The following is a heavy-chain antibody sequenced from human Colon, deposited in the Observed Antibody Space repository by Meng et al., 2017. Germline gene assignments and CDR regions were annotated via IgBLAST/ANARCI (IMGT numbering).Heavy chain of an antibody. V-gene: IGHV4-34*01. CDR3: ARGVDWAKSGNF. D-gene: IGHD3-9*01. Sequence: QVRLRRWGAGLLKPSETLSLACAVYGGSFSDYYLTWIRQPPGKGLEWVGEIHPSGSTYYSPSLQSRVTITLDTSKNQFSLTLSSMTAADTAVYYCARGVDWAKSGNFWGQGILVTVSS. CDR1: GGSFSDYY. J-gene: IGHJ4*02. CDR2: IHPSGST.